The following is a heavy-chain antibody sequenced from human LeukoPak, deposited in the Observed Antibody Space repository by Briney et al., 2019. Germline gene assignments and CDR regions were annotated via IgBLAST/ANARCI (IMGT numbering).Heavy chain of an antibody. CDR2: MNPNSGNT. CDR1: GYTFTSYD. CDR3: ARGLSRYNKVVVAATRD. D-gene: IGHD2-15*01. J-gene: IGHJ4*02. Sequence: ASVKVSCKASGYTFTSYDINWVRQATGQGLEWMGWMNPNSGNTGYAQKFQGRVTITRNTSISIAYMELSSLRSEDTAVYYCARGLSRYNKVVVAATRDWGQGTLVTVSS. V-gene: IGHV1-8*03.